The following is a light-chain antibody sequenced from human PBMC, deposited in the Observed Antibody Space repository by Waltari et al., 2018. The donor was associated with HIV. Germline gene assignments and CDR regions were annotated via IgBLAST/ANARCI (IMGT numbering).Light chain of an antibody. V-gene: IGLV3-1*01. J-gene: IGLJ2*01. CDR1: KLGDKY. CDR3: QAWDSSTVVV. Sequence: VLTQPPSVSVSPGQTASITCSGDKLGDKYACWYQQKPGQSPVLVIYQDSKRPSGIPERFSGSNSGNTATLTISGTQAMDEADYYCQAWDSSTVVVFGGGTKLTVL. CDR2: QDS.